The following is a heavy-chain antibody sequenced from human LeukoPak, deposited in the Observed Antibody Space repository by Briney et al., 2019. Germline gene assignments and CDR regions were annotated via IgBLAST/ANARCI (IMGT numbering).Heavy chain of an antibody. D-gene: IGHD3-10*01. Sequence: SETLSLTCTVSGGSISHFYGSWIRQPPGKGLEWIGYLSNSGNTTYSPSLRSRVTISVDTSTKQFSLRLTSVTAADTAMYYCARHQFYFDSGRSSPETFWFDPWGQGTLVTVSS. CDR1: GGSISHFY. V-gene: IGHV4-59*08. J-gene: IGHJ5*02. CDR2: LSNSGNT. CDR3: ARHQFYFDSGRSSPETFWFDP.